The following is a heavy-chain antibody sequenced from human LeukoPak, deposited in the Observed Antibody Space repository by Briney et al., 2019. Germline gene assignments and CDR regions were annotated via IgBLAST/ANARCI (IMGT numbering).Heavy chain of an antibody. J-gene: IGHJ4*02. Sequence: RASETLSLTCTVSGGSISSGTYHWGCLRQPPGKGLEWIGTINYAGSTHYNPSLKSRVTISLDTSSNQFSLKLRSVTAADTAVYYCASTSTRDGYNLDYWGQGTLITVSS. CDR3: ASTSTRDGYNLDY. V-gene: IGHV4-39*01. D-gene: IGHD5-24*01. CDR2: INYAGST. CDR1: GGSISSGTYH.